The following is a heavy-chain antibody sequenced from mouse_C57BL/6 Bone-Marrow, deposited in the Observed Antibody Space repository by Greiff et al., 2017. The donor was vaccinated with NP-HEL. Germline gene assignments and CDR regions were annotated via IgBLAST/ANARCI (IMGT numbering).Heavy chain of an antibody. J-gene: IGHJ3*01. CDR3: ARREDYQPAWFAY. V-gene: IGHV1-81*01. CDR2: IYPRSGNT. CDR1: GYTFTSYG. Sequence: VHLVESGAELARPGASVKLSCKASGYTFTSYGISWVKQRTGQGLEWIEEIYPRSGNTYYNEKFKGKATLTADKSSSTAYRELRSLTSEDSAVYFCARREDYQPAWFAYWGQGTLVTVSA. D-gene: IGHD2-4*01.